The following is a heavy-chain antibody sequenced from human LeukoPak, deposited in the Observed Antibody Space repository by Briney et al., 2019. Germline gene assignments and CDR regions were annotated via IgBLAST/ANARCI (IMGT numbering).Heavy chain of an antibody. CDR1: GGSISSYY. CDR3: ARALGKLGHPYYYGMDV. Sequence: SETLSLTCTVSGGSISSYYWSWIRQPPGKGLEWIGYIYYSGSTNYNPSLKSRVTISVDTSKNQFTLKLSSVTAADTAVYYCARALGKLGHPYYYGMDVWGQGTTVTVSS. V-gene: IGHV4-59*01. CDR2: IYYSGST. D-gene: IGHD6-6*01. J-gene: IGHJ6*02.